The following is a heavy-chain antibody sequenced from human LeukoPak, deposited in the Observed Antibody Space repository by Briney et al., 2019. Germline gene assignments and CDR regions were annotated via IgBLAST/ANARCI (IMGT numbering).Heavy chain of an antibody. J-gene: IGHJ4*02. CDR2: VFYSGST. Sequence: SETLSLTCTVSGGSVSSGSYYWSWIRQPPGKGLEWIGYVFYSGSTNYNPSLKSRVTISVDTSKNQFSLKLSSVTAADTAVYYCVRQKTDDILLTAYYLFESWGQGTLVTVSS. D-gene: IGHD3-9*01. CDR3: VRQKTDDILLTAYYLFES. V-gene: IGHV4-61*01. CDR1: GGSVSSGSYY.